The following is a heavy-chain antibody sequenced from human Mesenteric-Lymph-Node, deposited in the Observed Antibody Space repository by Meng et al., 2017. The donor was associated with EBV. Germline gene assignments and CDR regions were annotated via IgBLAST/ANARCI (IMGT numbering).Heavy chain of an antibody. CDR3: ARGVIPHATYCSGGTCYGFDP. D-gene: IGHD2-15*01. V-gene: IGHV4-34*01. Sequence: HPHQWLRRLFKPSDSLPLLFTVYAGAFGYYYLAWIRQSPGKGLEWIAEINHSGITNYNPSLRSRVTLSVDTSRNQISLELTSVTAADTAVYFCARGVIPHATYCSGGTCYGFDPWGQGTLVTVSS. J-gene: IGHJ5*02. CDR1: AGAFGYYY. CDR2: INHSGIT.